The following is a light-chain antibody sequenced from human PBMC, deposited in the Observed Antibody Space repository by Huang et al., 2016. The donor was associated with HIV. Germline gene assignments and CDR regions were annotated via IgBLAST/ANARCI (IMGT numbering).Light chain of an antibody. J-gene: IGKJ5*01. V-gene: IGKV3-11*01. CDR2: DAS. Sequence: ETVLTQSPATLSLSPGERATLSCRASQSVNSYLAWYQQKPGQTPRLLIYDASNRATGIPARVSGSGSGTDCTLTISSLEPEDFAVYYCQQRKYWPPITFGQGTRLEIK. CDR3: QQRKYWPPIT. CDR1: QSVNSY.